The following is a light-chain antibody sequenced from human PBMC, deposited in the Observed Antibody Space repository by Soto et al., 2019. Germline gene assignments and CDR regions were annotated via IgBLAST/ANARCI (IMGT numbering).Light chain of an antibody. J-gene: IGKJ5*01. CDR2: VAS. Sequence: DIQMTQSPSSLSASVGDRVPITCRASQSISTYLNWYHQKPGKAPDLLIYVASSLKSGVPSRFSGSGSGTDFTLTITGLQPADFATYYCQQNYSIPITFGQGTRLENK. CDR3: QQNYSIPIT. CDR1: QSISTY. V-gene: IGKV1-39*01.